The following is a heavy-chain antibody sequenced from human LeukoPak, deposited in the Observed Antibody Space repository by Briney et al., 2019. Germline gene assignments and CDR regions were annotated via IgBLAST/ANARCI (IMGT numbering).Heavy chain of an antibody. Sequence: GGSLRLSCAASGFTFSDYYMSWIRQAPGKGLEWVSYISSSGSTIYYADSVKGRFTISRDNAKNSLYLQMNSLRAEDTAVYYCAREEPAGIAAAGTEKYNWLDPWGQGTLVTVSS. V-gene: IGHV3-11*04. CDR2: ISSSGSTI. CDR1: GFTFSDYY. D-gene: IGHD6-13*01. J-gene: IGHJ5*02. CDR3: AREEPAGIAAAGTEKYNWLDP.